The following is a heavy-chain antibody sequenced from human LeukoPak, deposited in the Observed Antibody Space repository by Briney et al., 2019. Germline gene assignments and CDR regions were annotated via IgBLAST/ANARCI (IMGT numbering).Heavy chain of an antibody. CDR3: ARGGDYGDPWDY. J-gene: IGHJ4*02. CDR2: IIPIFGTA. Sequence: ASVTVSCKASGGTFSSYAISWVRQAPGQGLEWMGGIIPIFGTANYAQKFQGRVTITTDESTSTAYMELSSLRSEDTAVYYCARGGDYGDPWDYWGQGTLVTVSS. D-gene: IGHD4-17*01. V-gene: IGHV1-69*05. CDR1: GGTFSSYA.